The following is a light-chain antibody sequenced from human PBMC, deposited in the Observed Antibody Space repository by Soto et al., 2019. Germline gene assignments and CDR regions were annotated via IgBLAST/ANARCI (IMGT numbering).Light chain of an antibody. CDR3: SSYTTRSTLV. V-gene: IGLV2-14*01. Sequence: QSALTQPASVSGSPGQSITISRTGTSSDVGAYNHVSWYQQHPGKAPKLIISEVSNRPSGISNRFSGSKSGNTASLTISGLQTEDEADYYCSSYTTRSTLVFGGGTKLTVL. CDR1: SSDVGAYNH. J-gene: IGLJ2*01. CDR2: EVS.